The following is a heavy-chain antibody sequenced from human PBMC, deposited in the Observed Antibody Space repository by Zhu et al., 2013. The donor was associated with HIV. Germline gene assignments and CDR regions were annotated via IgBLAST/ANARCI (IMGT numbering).Heavy chain of an antibody. J-gene: IGHJ5*02. V-gene: IGHV1-2*07. Sequence: QVQLVQSGAEVKKPGASVRVSCKSSGYTFTGSYMHWVRQAPGQGLEWMGWINPNSGDTKYAHKFQGRVTMARDTSISTVYMELNSLKSDDTAVYFCAKDGWVDPSGWFAPWGQGTLVTVSS. CDR2: INPNSGDT. CDR3: AKDGWVDPSGWFAP. CDR1: GYTFTGSY. D-gene: IGHD6-19*01.